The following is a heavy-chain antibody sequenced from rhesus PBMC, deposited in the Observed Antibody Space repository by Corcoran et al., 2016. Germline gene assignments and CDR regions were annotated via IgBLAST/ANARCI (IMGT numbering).Heavy chain of an antibody. D-gene: IGHD7-45*01. CDR2: IGVISGFP. J-gene: IGHJ5-1*01. Sequence: QVQLQESGPGLLKPSETLSLTCAVSGGSITPNNWWTWIRPPPGKGLGGFGNIGVISGFPYYNSSLKSRVTISKDTSKNQFSLNLNSMTAADTAMYYCARHPQPSSSGGAWGNRFDVWGQGVLVTVSS. CDR1: GGSITPNNW. CDR3: ARHPQPSSSGGAWGNRFDV. V-gene: IGHV4-65*02.